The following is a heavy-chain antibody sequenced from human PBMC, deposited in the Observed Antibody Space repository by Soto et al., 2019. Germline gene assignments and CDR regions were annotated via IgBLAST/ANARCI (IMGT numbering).Heavy chain of an antibody. CDR1: GGSFSGYY. J-gene: IGHJ5*02. V-gene: IGHV4-34*01. D-gene: IGHD4-17*01. CDR3: ASRHLLRLGWFDP. CDR2: INHSGST. Sequence: PSETLSLTCAVYGGSFSGYYWSWIRQPPGKGLEWIGEINHSGSTNYNPSLKSRVTISVDTSKNQFSLKLSSVTAADTAVYYCASRHLLRLGWFDPWGQGTLVTVSS.